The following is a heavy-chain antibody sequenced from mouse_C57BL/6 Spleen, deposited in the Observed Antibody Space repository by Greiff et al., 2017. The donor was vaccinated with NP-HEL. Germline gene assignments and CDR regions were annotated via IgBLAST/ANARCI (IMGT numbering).Heavy chain of an antibody. Sequence: QVQLQQSGAELARPGASVKLSCKASGYTFTSYGISWVKQRTGQGLEWIGEIYPRSGNTYYNEKFKGKATLTADKSSSTAYMELRSLTSEDSAVYFCARYDYDEGTLYAMDYWGQGTSVTVSS. CDR1: GYTFTSYG. CDR2: IYPRSGNT. CDR3: ARYDYDEGTLYAMDY. J-gene: IGHJ4*01. V-gene: IGHV1-81*01. D-gene: IGHD2-4*01.